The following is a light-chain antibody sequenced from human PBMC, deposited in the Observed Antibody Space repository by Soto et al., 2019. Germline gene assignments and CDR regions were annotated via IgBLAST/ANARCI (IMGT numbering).Light chain of an antibody. V-gene: IGKV3-15*01. Sequence: EIVVTQSPATLSVSPGERATLSCRASQSVGNNFAWYQQKPGQAPRLLIFATSTRATGVPARFSGSGSGTEFTLTVSSPQSEEFAVYYCQQYGDWPLTFGGGPQVAI. CDR2: ATS. J-gene: IGKJ4*01. CDR1: QSVGNN. CDR3: QQYGDWPLT.